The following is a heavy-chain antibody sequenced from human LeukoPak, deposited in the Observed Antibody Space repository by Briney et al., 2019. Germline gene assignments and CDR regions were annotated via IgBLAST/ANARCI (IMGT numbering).Heavy chain of an antibody. CDR3: ARHLFAGYGYYDSSGIDY. V-gene: IGHV5-51*01. CDR1: GYTFTNYW. Sequence: GESLKISCKSSGYTFTNYWIGWVRQMSGKGLEWMGIIYPGDSDSVYSPSFQGQVTISVDRSISTAYLQWNSLKASDTAIYYCARHLFAGYGYYDSSGIDYWGQGTLVTVSS. J-gene: IGHJ4*02. CDR2: IYPGDSDS. D-gene: IGHD3-22*01.